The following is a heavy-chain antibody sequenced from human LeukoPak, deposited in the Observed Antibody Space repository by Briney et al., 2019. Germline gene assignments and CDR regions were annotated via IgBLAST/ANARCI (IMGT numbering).Heavy chain of an antibody. V-gene: IGHV3-66*01. D-gene: IGHD5-24*01. CDR3: AMATRWLNFDY. CDR2: IYNGVNT. Sequence: GGSLRLSCAASGFIVSSSYMNWVRQAPGKGPEWVSTIYNGVNTAYADSVKERFTIFRDNSKNTLYLQMNSLRGEDTALYYCAMATRWLNFDYWGQGTLVTVSS. J-gene: IGHJ4*02. CDR1: GFIVSSSY.